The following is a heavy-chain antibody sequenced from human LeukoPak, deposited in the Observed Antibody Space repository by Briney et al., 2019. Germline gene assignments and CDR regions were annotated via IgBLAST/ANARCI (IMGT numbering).Heavy chain of an antibody. V-gene: IGHV4-34*01. Sequence: SETLSLTCAVCGGSFSGYYWSWIRQPPGKGLEWIGEINHSGSTNYNPSLKSRVTISVDTSKNQFSLKLSSVTAADTAVYYCARGLFDYWGQGTLVTVSS. CDR2: INHSGST. J-gene: IGHJ4*02. CDR3: ARGLFDY. CDR1: GGSFSGYY.